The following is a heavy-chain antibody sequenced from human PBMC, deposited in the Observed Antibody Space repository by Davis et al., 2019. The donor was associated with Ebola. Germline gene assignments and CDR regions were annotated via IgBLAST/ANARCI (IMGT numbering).Heavy chain of an antibody. J-gene: IGHJ6*04. D-gene: IGHD1-26*01. CDR2: ISGSGGST. CDR1: GFTFSSYA. V-gene: IGHV3-23*01. CDR3: AKDRTNSGSYSYYYGMDV. Sequence: GESLKISCAASGFTFSSYAMSWVRQAPGEGLEWVSAISGSGGSTYYADSVKGRFTISRDNSKNTLYLQMNSLRAEDTAVYYCAKDRTNSGSYSYYYGMDVWGKGTTVTVSS.